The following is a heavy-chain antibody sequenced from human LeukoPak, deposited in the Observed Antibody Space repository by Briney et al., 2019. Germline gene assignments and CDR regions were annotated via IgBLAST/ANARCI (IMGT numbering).Heavy chain of an antibody. V-gene: IGHV1-69*05. Sequence: SVKVSCKASGDTFSRYAISWVRQAPGQGLEWMGGIIPIFGTTNYAQKFQGRVTMTRDTSTSTVYMELSSLRSEDTAVYYCSLDNPAGWVLWGQGTMVTVSS. CDR3: SLDNPAGWVL. D-gene: IGHD1-14*01. CDR1: GDTFSRYA. J-gene: IGHJ3*01. CDR2: IIPIFGTT.